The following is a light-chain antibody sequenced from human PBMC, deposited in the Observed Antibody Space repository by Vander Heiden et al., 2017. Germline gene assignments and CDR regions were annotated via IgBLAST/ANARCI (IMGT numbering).Light chain of an antibody. CDR3: QQHNSYPPWT. J-gene: IGKJ1*01. CDR1: QRIGSY. V-gene: IGKV1-9*01. CDR2: AAS. Sequence: IQWSQCPSALSASVGDRVTITCRASQRIGSYLGWYQQKPAKAPKLLIYAASTLQSGVTSRFSGSGCGTDFTLTISSRQQEDFAPYYCQQHNSYPPWTFGQGTKVEIK.